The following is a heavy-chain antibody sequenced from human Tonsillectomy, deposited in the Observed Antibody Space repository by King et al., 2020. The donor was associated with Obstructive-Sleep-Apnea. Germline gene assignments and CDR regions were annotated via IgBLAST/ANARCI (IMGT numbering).Heavy chain of an antibody. CDR2: IGRGGTST. Sequence: QLVQSGGGLIQPGGSLRLSCAASGFTFSSFAMPWVRQAPGKGLEWVSAIGRGGTSTYYADSVKGRFTISTDNSKNTLYLQMNSLRAEDTAVYYCAKLKEVAAFHHWGQETLVTVSS. CDR1: GFTFSSFA. J-gene: IGHJ4*02. V-gene: IGHV3-23*04. CDR3: AKLKEVAAFHH. D-gene: IGHD6-13*01.